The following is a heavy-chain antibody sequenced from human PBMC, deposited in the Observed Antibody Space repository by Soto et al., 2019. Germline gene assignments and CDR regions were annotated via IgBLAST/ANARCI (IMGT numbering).Heavy chain of an antibody. CDR3: ARDLSVTYYYDSSGYYYPDAFDI. J-gene: IGHJ3*02. D-gene: IGHD3-22*01. CDR2: INPSGGST. Sequence: GASVKVSCKASGYTFTSYYMHWVRQAPGQGLEWMGIINPSGGSTSYAQKFQGRVTMTRDTSTSTVYMELSSLRSEDTAVYYCARDLSVTYYYDSSGYYYPDAFDIRAQRTMVTGSS. V-gene: IGHV1-46*03. CDR1: GYTFTSYY.